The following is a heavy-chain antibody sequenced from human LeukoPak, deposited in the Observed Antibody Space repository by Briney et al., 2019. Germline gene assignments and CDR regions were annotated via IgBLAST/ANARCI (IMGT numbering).Heavy chain of an antibody. Sequence: PGGSLRLSCAASGVTVNNNYMSWVRQAPGKVPEWVSSIYSSGDTHYADSVKGRFAISRDNSKNTPYLQMNSLTVEDTAVYYCTRDGSSSSRFGYWGQGTLVTVSA. CDR1: GVTVNNNY. V-gene: IGHV3-66*01. D-gene: IGHD2-2*03. CDR3: TRDGSSSSRFGY. CDR2: IYSSGDT. J-gene: IGHJ4*02.